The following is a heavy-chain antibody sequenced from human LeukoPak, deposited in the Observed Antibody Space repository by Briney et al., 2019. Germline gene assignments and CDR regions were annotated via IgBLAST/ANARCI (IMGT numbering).Heavy chain of an antibody. CDR3: ARHGYSYGYVDY. CDR1: GGTFSSYA. CDR2: IIPIFGTA. Sequence: ASVKVSCKASGGTFSSYAISWVRQAPGQGLEWMGGIIPIFGTADYAQKFQGRVTITADESTSTAYMELSSLRSEDTAVYYCARHGYSYGYVDYWGQGTLVTVSS. V-gene: IGHV1-69*13. D-gene: IGHD5-18*01. J-gene: IGHJ4*02.